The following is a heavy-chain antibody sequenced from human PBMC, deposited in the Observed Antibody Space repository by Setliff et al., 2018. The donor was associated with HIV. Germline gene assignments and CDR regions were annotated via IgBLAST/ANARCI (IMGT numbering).Heavy chain of an antibody. Sequence: SETLSLTCAVSGYSIRDNFFWGWVRQPPGKGLEWIGSIFYTGTTYYNPSLKSRVTLSLDTSKNQFSLELTSVTAADTAVYYGARHDCGGDCSINWFDPWGQGTLVTVSS. D-gene: IGHD2-21*02. CDR2: IFYTGTT. V-gene: IGHV4-38-2*01. CDR3: ARHDCGGDCSINWFDP. J-gene: IGHJ5*02. CDR1: GYSIRDNFF.